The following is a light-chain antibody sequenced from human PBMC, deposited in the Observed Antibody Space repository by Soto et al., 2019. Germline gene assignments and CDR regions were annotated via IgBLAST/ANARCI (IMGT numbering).Light chain of an antibody. CDR3: SSYTSSSTYV. CDR2: EVS. J-gene: IGLJ1*01. CDR1: SSDVGGYNY. V-gene: IGLV2-14*01. Sequence: QSALTQPASVSGSPGQSITISCTGTSSDVGGYNYVSWCQQHPGKAPKLMIYEVSNRPSGVSNRYSGSKSGNKASLTISGLQAEDEADYYCSSYTSSSTYVFGTGTKVTVL.